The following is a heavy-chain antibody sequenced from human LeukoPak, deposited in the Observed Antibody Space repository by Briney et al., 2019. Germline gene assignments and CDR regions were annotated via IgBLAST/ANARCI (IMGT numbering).Heavy chain of an antibody. D-gene: IGHD2/OR15-2a*01. J-gene: IGHJ4*02. Sequence: PGGSLRLSCAASGFRFSTYWMHWVRQTPGKGLVWVSYINTDGSSASYADSVKGRFTISRDNAKNTLYLEMNSLRVEDTAVYYCARSVRSMYYFDYWGQGTLVTVSS. V-gene: IGHV3-74*01. CDR1: GFRFSTYW. CDR3: ARSVRSMYYFDY. CDR2: INTDGSSA.